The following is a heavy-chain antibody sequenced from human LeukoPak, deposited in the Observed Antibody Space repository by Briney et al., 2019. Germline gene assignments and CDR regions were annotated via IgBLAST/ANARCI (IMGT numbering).Heavy chain of an antibody. D-gene: IGHD5-18*01. CDR1: GGTFSSYA. V-gene: IGHV1-69*05. J-gene: IGHJ4*02. Sequence: ASAKVSCKASGGTFSSYAISWVRQAPGQGLEWMGGIIPIFGTANHAQKFQGRVTITTDESTSTAYMELSSLRSEDTAVYYCARDLGTAHSYWGQGTLVTVSS. CDR3: ARDLGTAHSY. CDR2: IIPIFGTA.